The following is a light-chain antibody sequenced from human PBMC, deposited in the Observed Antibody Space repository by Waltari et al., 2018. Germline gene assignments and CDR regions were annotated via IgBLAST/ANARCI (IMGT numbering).Light chain of an antibody. CDR2: LNSDGSH. J-gene: IGLJ3*02. CDR3: QSWGTGIPWV. V-gene: IGLV4-69*01. Sequence: QLVLTQSPSASASLGASVKLTCTLSSGHSSYAIAWHQQQPEKGPRYLMKLNSDGSHSKGDVIPDRFSGSSSGAERSLTISNLQSEDEADYYCQSWGTGIPWVFGGGTKLTVL. CDR1: SGHSSYA.